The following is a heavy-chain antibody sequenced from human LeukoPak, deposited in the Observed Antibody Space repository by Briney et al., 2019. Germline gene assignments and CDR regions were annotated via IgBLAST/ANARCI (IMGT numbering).Heavy chain of an antibody. CDR3: AKFHDILTGYYYFDY. CDR1: GCTFSSYA. V-gene: IGHV3-23*01. Sequence: GGSLRLSCAASGCTFSSYAMSWVGQAPGKGLEWVSAISGSGGSTYYADSVKGRFTIFRDNSKNTLYLQMNSLRAEDTAVYYCAKFHDILTGYYYFDYWGQGTLVTVSS. CDR2: ISGSGGST. D-gene: IGHD3-9*01. J-gene: IGHJ4*02.